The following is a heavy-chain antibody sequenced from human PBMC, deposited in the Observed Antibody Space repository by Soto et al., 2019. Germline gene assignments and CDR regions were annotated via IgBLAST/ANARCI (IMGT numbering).Heavy chain of an antibody. J-gene: IGHJ6*03. V-gene: IGHV3-7*01. CDR1: GFTFSSYW. CDR3: ARWGEGVAASYHYYYMDV. D-gene: IGHD2-15*01. Sequence: PGGSLRLSCAASGFTFSSYWMSWVRQAPGKGLEWVANIKQDGSEKYYVDSVKGRFTISRDNAKNSLYLQMNSLRAEDTAVYYCARWGEGVAASYHYYYMDVWGKGTTVTVSS. CDR2: IKQDGSEK.